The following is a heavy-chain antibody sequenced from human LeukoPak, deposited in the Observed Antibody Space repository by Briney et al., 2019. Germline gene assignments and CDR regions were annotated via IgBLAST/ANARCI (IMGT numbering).Heavy chain of an antibody. CDR2: INNGEDT. D-gene: IGHD1-14*01. CDR1: GFTFSSSA. J-gene: IGHJ4*02. V-gene: IGHV3-23*01. Sequence: GGSLRLSCVASGFTFSSSAMSWVRQAPGKGPEWVSSINNGEDTFYIDSVKGRFTISRDNSKNALFLQMTSLRAEDTAIYYCAIAAKTSFDTGRGYWGQGTLVTVSS. CDR3: AIAAKTSFDTGRGY.